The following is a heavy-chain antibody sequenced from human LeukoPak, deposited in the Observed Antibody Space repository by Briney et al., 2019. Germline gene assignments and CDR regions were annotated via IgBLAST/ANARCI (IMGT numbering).Heavy chain of an antibody. D-gene: IGHD3-16*02. CDR3: ARHSRYYDYVWGSYRYTRDPYYFDY. CDR1: GGSISSSSYY. Sequence: PSEALSLTCTVSGGSISSSSYYWGWIRQPPGKGLEWIGSIYYSGSTYYNPSLKSRVTISVDTSENQFSLKLSSVTAADTAVYYCARHSRYYDYVWGSYRYTRDPYYFDYWGQGTLVTVSS. V-gene: IGHV4-39*01. J-gene: IGHJ4*02. CDR2: IYYSGST.